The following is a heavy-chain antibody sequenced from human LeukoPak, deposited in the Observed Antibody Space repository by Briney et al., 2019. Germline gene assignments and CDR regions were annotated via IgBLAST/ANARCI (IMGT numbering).Heavy chain of an antibody. Sequence: APVTVSYKASGYTFSIYNMHGVEQAPRQGREGMGIINPIGGTSYAQKLQGRITMTRDTSTSTPYMALSSVRSEEKAVYYCAREGVTGTGLVYWGEGSLVTASS. CDR2: INPIGGT. V-gene: IGHV1-46*01. J-gene: IGHJ4*02. D-gene: IGHD1-7*01. CDR3: AREGVTGTGLVY. CDR1: GYTFSIYN.